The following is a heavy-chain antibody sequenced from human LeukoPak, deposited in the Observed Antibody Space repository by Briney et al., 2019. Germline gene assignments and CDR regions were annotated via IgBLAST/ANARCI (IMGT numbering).Heavy chain of an antibody. V-gene: IGHV4-39*01. D-gene: IGHD6-19*01. J-gene: IGHJ4*02. CDR3: ARHRLWLTLPDY. Sequence: SETLSLTCTVSGGSLSSTNHYWGWVRQPPGKGLDWIGSIYYSGNTYYNPSLKSRVTMSVDTSKNHFFLSLSSVTAADTAVYYCARHRLWLTLPDYWGQGTLVTVSS. CDR2: IYYSGNT. CDR1: GGSLSSTNHY.